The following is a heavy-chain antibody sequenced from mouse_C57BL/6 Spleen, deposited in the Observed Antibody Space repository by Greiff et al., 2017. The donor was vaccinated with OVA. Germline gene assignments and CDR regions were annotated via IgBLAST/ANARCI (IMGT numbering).Heavy chain of an antibody. CDR1: GYTFTSYW. V-gene: IGHV1-5*01. CDR2: IYPGNSDT. CDR3: TRSHYGSSYYAMDD. Sequence: EVQLQQSGTVLARPGASVKMSCKTSGYTFTSYWMHWVKQRPGQGLEWIGAIYPGNSDTSYNQKFKGKAKLTAVTSASTAYMELSSLTNEDSAVYYCTRSHYGSSYYAMDDWGQGTSVTVSS. J-gene: IGHJ4*01. D-gene: IGHD1-1*01.